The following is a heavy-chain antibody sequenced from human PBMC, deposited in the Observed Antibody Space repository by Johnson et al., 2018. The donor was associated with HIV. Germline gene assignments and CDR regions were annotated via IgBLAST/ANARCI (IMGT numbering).Heavy chain of an antibody. CDR1: GFSFGDYY. V-gene: IGHV3-11*01. Sequence: QVQLVESGGGLVKPGGSLRLSCAASGFSFGDYYMSWIRQSPGKGLEWFAYISSSGETRYYAGSVKGRFTISRDNSKNTLYLQMNSLRAEDTAVYYCARDSSSWRPSGAFDIWGQGTMVTVSS. D-gene: IGHD6-13*01. CDR3: ARDSSSWRPSGAFDI. CDR2: ISSSGETR. J-gene: IGHJ3*02.